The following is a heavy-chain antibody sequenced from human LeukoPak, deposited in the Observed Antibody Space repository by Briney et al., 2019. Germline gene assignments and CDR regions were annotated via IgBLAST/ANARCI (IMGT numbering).Heavy chain of an antibody. CDR3: ARNDPWDY. J-gene: IGHJ4*02. CDR1: GFTFTNYE. V-gene: IGHV3-48*03. Sequence: GGSLRLSCAAAGFTFTNYEMNWVRQAPGEGLEWVSYISSSGYTIYYADSVKGRFTISRDNAKNSLYLQMNSLRAEDTAVYYCARNDPWDYWGQGSLVTVSS. CDR2: ISSSGYTI.